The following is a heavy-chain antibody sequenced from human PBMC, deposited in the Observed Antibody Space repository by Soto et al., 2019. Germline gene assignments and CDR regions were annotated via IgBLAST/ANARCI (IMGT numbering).Heavy chain of an antibody. J-gene: IGHJ5*02. D-gene: IGHD3-16*02. V-gene: IGHV1-46*01. CDR3: ARGECIVITRNWFYP. CDR2: INPSGGST. Sequence: ASVKVSCKASGYTFTSYYMHWVRQAPGQGLEWMGIINPSGGSTSYAQKFQGRVTMTRDTSTSTVYMELSSLRSEDTAVYYCARGECIVITRNWFYPWGQVTLVTVSS. CDR1: GYTFTSYY.